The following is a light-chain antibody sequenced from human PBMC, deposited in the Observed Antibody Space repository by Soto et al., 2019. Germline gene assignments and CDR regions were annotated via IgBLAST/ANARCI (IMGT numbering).Light chain of an antibody. V-gene: IGLV2-23*01. Sequence: QSALTQPASVSGSPGQSITISCTGSSSDVGSYNLVSWYQQHPDKAPKLMIYEGTKRPSGVSIRFSGSKSGNTASLTISGLQAEDEADYYCCSYAGSSTPRVFGSGTKVTVL. CDR3: CSYAGSSTPRV. CDR1: SSDVGSYNL. CDR2: EGT. J-gene: IGLJ1*01.